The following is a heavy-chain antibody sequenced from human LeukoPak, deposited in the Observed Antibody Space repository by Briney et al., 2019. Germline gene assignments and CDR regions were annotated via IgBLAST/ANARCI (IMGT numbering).Heavy chain of an antibody. D-gene: IGHD1-26*01. V-gene: IGHV3-23*01. Sequence: GGSLRLSCVASGFTFSGYAMSWVRQAPGKGLEWVSAITGSGGSTYYADSVKGRFTISRDNSKNTLYLQMNSLRAEDTAVYYCAKDLIQTIVGATLDDYWGQGTLVTVSS. CDR1: GFTFSGYA. CDR3: AKDLIQTIVGATLDDY. CDR2: ITGSGGST. J-gene: IGHJ4*02.